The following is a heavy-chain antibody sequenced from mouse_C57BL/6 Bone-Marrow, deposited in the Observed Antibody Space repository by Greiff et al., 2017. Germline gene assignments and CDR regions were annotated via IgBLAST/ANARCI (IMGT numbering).Heavy chain of an antibody. CDR3: ARSPTAYYYYAMDY. J-gene: IGHJ4*01. Sequence: VQLQQPGAELARPGASVKLSCKASGYTFTSYGISWVKQRTGQGLEWIGEIYPRSGNTYYNEKFKGKATLTADKSSSTAYMELRSLTSEDSAVYFCARSPTAYYYYAMDYWGQGTSVTVSS. V-gene: IGHV1-81*01. CDR1: GYTFTSYG. CDR2: IYPRSGNT. D-gene: IGHD4-1*02.